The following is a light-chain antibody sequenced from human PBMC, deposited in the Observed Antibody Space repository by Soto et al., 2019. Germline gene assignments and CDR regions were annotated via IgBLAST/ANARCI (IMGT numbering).Light chain of an antibody. CDR2: GAS. CDR1: QNIDRW. V-gene: IGKV1-5*03. Sequence: DIQMTQSPSTLSASVGDRVTITCRASQNIDRWLAWYQQKPGKAPNLLIYGASSLERGVPSRFSGSGSGTEFTLTISSLRPDDFATYYSQHYNSYPWTFGQGTKVEIK. CDR3: QHYNSYPWT. J-gene: IGKJ1*01.